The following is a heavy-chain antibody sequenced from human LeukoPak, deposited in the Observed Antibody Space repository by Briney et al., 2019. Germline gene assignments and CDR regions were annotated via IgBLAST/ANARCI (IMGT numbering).Heavy chain of an antibody. CDR1: GGSVSSGSYY. D-gene: IGHD2-2*01. CDR2: INHSGST. J-gene: IGHJ4*02. CDR3: AATTVVVPAATDY. V-gene: IGHV4-61*01. Sequence: PSETLSLTCTVSGGSVSSGSYYWSWIRQPPGKGLEWIGEINHSGSTNYNPSLKSRVTISVDTSKNQFSLKLSSVTAADTAVYYCAATTVVVPAATDYWGQGTLVTVSS.